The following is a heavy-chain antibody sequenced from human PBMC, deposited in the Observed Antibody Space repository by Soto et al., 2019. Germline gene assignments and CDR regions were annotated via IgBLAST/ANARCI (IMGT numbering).Heavy chain of an antibody. CDR1: GFTFGSYP. V-gene: IGHV3-23*01. J-gene: IGHJ6*02. Sequence: GGSLRLSCAASGFTFGSYPMTWVRQAPGKGLEWVSSISSGSDTIFYTDSVKGRFTISRDNSRSTLYLQMNRLRAEDMAIYYCARILYSSQRDGVDVWGQGTTVTVSS. CDR2: ISSGSDTI. D-gene: IGHD2-8*01. CDR3: ARILYSSQRDGVDV.